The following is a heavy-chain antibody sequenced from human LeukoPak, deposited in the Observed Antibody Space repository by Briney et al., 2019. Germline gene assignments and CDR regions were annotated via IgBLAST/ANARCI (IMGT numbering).Heavy chain of an antibody. CDR1: GSTFSSYW. D-gene: IGHD3-22*01. CDR2: IKQDGSEK. Sequence: GGSLRLSCAASGSTFSSYWMSWVRQAPGKGLEWVANIKQDGSEKYYVDSVKGRFTISRDNAKNSLYLQMNSLRAEDTAVYYCARDGGYYYGIYYYYYMDVWGKGTTVTVSS. J-gene: IGHJ6*03. CDR3: ARDGGYYYGIYYYYYMDV. V-gene: IGHV3-7*01.